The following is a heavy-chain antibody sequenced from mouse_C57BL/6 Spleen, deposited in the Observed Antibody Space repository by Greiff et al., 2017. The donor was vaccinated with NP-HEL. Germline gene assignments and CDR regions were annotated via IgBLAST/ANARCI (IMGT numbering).Heavy chain of an antibody. CDR1: GFNITDDY. D-gene: IGHD1-1*01. CDR3: TTYYGRFAY. Sequence: VQLQQSGAELVRPGASVKLSCTASGFNITDDYMHWVKQRPEQGLEWIGWIDPENGDTEYASKLQGKATITADTTSNTAYLQLSSLTSEDTAVYYCTTYYGRFAYWGQGTLVTVSA. CDR2: IDPENGDT. J-gene: IGHJ3*01. V-gene: IGHV14-4*01.